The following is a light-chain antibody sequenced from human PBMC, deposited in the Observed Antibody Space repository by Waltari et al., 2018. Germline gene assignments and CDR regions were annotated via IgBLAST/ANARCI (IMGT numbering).Light chain of an antibody. CDR3: QAWDKKYARV. J-gene: IGLJ2*01. CDR1: KLGAKY. CDR2: QNT. V-gene: IGLV3-1*01. Sequence: SYELTQPTSVSVAPGQTANITCSGAKLGAKYASWYQQKAGKSPVLGIHQNTKRPSGTPGRFSGSNPGNAATLTISGTQAIDEADYYCQAWDKKYARVFGGGTKLTVL.